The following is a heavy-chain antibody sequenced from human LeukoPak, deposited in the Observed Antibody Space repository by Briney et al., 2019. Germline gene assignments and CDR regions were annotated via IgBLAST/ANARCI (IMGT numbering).Heavy chain of an antibody. CDR3: ARVPSSGRAYYYMDV. CDR1: GFTFSSYS. D-gene: IGHD6-19*01. V-gene: IGHV3-21*01. Sequence: GGSLRLSCAASGFTFSSYSMNWVRQAPGKGLEWVSSISSSSSYIYYADSVKGRFTISRDNAKNSLYLQMNSLRAEDTAVYYCARVPSSGRAYYYMDVWDKGTTVTVSS. J-gene: IGHJ6*03. CDR2: ISSSSSYI.